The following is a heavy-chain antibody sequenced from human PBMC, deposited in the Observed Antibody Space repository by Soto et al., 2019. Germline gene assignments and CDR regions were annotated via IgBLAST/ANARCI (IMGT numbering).Heavy chain of an antibody. V-gene: IGHV5-10-1*01. CDR2: IDPTDSYT. CDR1: GYSFTTYW. D-gene: IGHD6-19*01. Sequence: GESLKISCQASGYSFTTYWISWVRQMPGKGLECMGRIDPTDSYTDYGPSFEGHVTMSVDRSINTAYLEWSSLKASDTAMYYCARLSKYSSGWYYWGQGTLVTVSS. J-gene: IGHJ4*02. CDR3: ARLSKYSSGWYY.